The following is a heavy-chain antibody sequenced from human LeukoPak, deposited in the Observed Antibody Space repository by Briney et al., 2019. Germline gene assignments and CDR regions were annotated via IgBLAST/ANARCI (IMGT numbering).Heavy chain of an antibody. CDR3: AREDEWELLGGTDY. D-gene: IGHD1-26*01. CDR1: GYTFTGYY. V-gene: IGHV1-2*02. CDR2: INPNSGGT. J-gene: IGHJ4*02. Sequence: GASVKVSCKASGYTFTGYYMHWVRQAPGQGLEWMGWINPNSGGTNYAQKFQGRVTMTRDTSISTAYMELSRLRSDDTAVYYCAREDEWELLGGTDYWGQGTLVTVSS.